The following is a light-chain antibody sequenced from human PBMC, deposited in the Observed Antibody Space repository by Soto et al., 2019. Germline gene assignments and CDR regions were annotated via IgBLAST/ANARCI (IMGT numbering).Light chain of an antibody. V-gene: IGLV2-23*02. Sequence: QSALTQPASVSGSPGQSITISCTGISSDVGSYNLVSWYQQHPGKAPKLMIYEVSKRPSGVSNRFSGSKSGNTASLTISGLQAEDEADYYCCSYAGSSTSFGGGTKLTVL. CDR1: SSDVGSYNL. J-gene: IGLJ2*01. CDR3: CSYAGSSTS. CDR2: EVS.